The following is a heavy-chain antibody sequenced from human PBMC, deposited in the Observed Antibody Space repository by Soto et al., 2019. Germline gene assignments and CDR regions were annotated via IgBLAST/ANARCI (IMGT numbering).Heavy chain of an antibody. CDR1: GYSFTSYW. CDR2: IYPGDSDT. CDR3: ATDTARTYYYYAMDV. J-gene: IGHJ6*02. Sequence: GESLKISCKGSGYSFTSYWIGWVRQMPGKGLEWMGIIYPGDSDTRYSPSFQGQVTISVDKSSSTAYLQWSSLKASDTATYYCATDTARTYYYYAMDVWGQGTTVTVSS. D-gene: IGHD5-18*01. V-gene: IGHV5-51*01.